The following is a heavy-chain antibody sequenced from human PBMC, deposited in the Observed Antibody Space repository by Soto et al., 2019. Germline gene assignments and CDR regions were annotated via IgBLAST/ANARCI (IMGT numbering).Heavy chain of an antibody. V-gene: IGHV4-59*01. CDR1: GGSISSYY. J-gene: IGHJ5*02. CDR2: IYYSGST. CDR3: ARGRYDILTTLGWFEP. Sequence: SETLSLTCTVSGGSISSYYWSWIRQPPGKGLEWIGYIYYSGSTNYNPSLKSRVTISVDTSKNQFSLKLSSVTAADTAVYYCARGRYDILTTLGWFEPWGQGTLVTVS. D-gene: IGHD3-9*01.